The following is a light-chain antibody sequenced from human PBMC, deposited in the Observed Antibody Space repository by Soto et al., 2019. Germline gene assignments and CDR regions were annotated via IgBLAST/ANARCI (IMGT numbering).Light chain of an antibody. CDR2: SDN. CDR3: AAWDDSLNGCV. J-gene: IGLJ1*01. CDR1: SPNIGTYS. Sequence: QSVLTQPPSASGTPGQRVTISCSGSSPNIGTYSVSWYQHFPGTDPRLLIYSDNQRPSGVPERFSASKSGASASLAISGLQSEDEADFYCAAWDDSLNGCVFGTGTKLTVL. V-gene: IGLV1-44*01.